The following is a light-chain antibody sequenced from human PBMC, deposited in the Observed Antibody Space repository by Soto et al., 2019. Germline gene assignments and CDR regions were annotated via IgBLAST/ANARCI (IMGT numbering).Light chain of an antibody. CDR2: AAS. J-gene: IGKJ4*01. CDR3: QPANSFPLT. Sequence: DIQMTQSPSSVSASVGDRVTITCRTSQDISSWLAWYQQEPGKAPKLLIYAASSLQSGVPSRFSGSGSGPDFALTISSLQPEDFATYYCQPANSFPLTFGGGTKVEIK. V-gene: IGKV1-12*01. CDR1: QDISSW.